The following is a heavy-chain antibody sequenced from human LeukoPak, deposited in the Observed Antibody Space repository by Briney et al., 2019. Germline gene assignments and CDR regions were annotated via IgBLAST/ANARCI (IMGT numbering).Heavy chain of an antibody. CDR3: AKSNGYGLIDI. D-gene: IGHD3-22*01. Sequence: TSETLSLTCTVSGGSISSYYWSWIRQPPGKGLECIGYIHYTGSTYYSPSLKSRVTISLDTSRNQFSLKLNSVTAADTAVYYCAKSNGYGLIDIWGQGTMVTVSS. CDR1: GGSISSYY. CDR2: IHYTGST. J-gene: IGHJ3*02. V-gene: IGHV4-59*12.